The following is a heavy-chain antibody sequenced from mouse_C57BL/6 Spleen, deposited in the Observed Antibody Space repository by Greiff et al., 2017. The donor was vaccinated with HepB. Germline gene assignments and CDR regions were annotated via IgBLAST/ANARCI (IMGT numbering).Heavy chain of an antibody. Sequence: EVKLVESGGDLVKPGGSLKLSCAASGFTFSSYGMSWVRQTPDKRLEWVATISSGGSYTYYPDSVKGRFTISRDNAKNTLYLQMSSLKSEDTAMYYCARHGDDGYYVWYFDYWGQGTTLTVSS. J-gene: IGHJ2*01. CDR2: ISSGGSYT. CDR3: ARHGDDGYYVWYFDY. V-gene: IGHV5-6*02. D-gene: IGHD2-3*01. CDR1: GFTFSSYG.